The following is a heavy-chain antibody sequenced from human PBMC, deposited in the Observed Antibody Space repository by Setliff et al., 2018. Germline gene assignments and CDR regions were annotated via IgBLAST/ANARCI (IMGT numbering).Heavy chain of an antibody. D-gene: IGHD1-26*01. V-gene: IGHV4-39*02. J-gene: IGHJ4*02. CDR2: IKSKTDGGTT. Sequence: PSETLSLTCTVSGGSISSSSYYWGWIRQPPGKGLEWVGRIKSKTDGGTTDYADSVKGRFTISRDNAKNMLYLQMNSLRAEDTAVYYCVREGGNYFPLDYWGLGTLVTVSS. CDR3: VREGGNYFPLDY. CDR1: GGSISSSSYY.